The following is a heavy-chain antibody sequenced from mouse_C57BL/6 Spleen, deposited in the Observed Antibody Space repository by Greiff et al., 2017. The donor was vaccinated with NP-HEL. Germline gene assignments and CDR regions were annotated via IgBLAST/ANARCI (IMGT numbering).Heavy chain of an antibody. D-gene: IGHD2-4*01. Sequence: EVKLQQSGPELVKPGASVKISCKASGYTFTDYYMNWVKQSHGKSLEWIGDINPNNGGTSYNQKFKGKATLTVDKSSSTAYMELRSLTSEDSAVYYCAIDYDDFFAYWGQGTLVTVSA. CDR1: GYTFTDYY. V-gene: IGHV1-26*01. CDR3: AIDYDDFFAY. CDR2: INPNNGGT. J-gene: IGHJ3*01.